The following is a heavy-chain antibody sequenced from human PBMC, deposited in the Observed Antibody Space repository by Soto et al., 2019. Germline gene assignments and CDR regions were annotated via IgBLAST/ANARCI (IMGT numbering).Heavy chain of an antibody. J-gene: IGHJ3*02. CDR3: ARGLAARPVIAFDI. D-gene: IGHD6-6*01. V-gene: IGHV2-5*01. CDR2: IYWSGDE. CDR1: GFSLSTSGVG. Sequence: QGTLKESGPTLVKPTQTLTLTCSFSGFSLSTSGVGVGWIRQPPGKALEWLAHIYWSGDEHYRPTLKSRLSITKDTPKHQVVLTMTHMDPVDTATYYCARGLAARPVIAFDIWGQGTMVTVSS.